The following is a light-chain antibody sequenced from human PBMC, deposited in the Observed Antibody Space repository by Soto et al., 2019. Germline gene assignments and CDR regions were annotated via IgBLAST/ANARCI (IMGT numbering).Light chain of an antibody. Sequence: DIVMAQSPDSLAVSLGGGATINCRSSRSVFYSSNEKNYLAWYQQRPGHSPTLLLYWASTRESGVPDRFSGSGSGTNFTLTITSLQAEDVATYYCQQYFSTPLNFGGGTKVDIK. V-gene: IGKV4-1*01. CDR1: RSVFYSSNEKNY. CDR2: WAS. J-gene: IGKJ4*01. CDR3: QQYFSTPLN.